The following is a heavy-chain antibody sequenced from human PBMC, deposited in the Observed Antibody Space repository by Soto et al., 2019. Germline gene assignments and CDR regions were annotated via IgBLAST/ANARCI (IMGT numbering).Heavy chain of an antibody. D-gene: IGHD3-3*01. V-gene: IGHV4-30-4*01. Sequence: LSLTCTVSGGSISSGDYYWSWVRQPPGKGLEWIGYIFYSGSTYYNPSLKSRVIISVDTSKNQFSLKLSSVTAADTDVYYCARAPWRRSSVGWFDPWGQGTLGTVSS. CDR3: ARAPWRRSSVGWFDP. CDR1: GGSISSGDYY. J-gene: IGHJ5*02. CDR2: IFYSGST.